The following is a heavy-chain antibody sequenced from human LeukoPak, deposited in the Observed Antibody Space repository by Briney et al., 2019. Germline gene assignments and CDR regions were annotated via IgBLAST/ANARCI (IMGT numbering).Heavy chain of an antibody. V-gene: IGHV4-61*02. CDR1: GGSISSGAYY. J-gene: IGHJ4*02. CDR2: IYTSGST. D-gene: IGHD2-2*01. CDR3: ARSVVPAARISEGAFDY. Sequence: PSETLSLTCTVSGGSISSGAYYWSWIRQPAGKGLEWIGRIYTSGSTNYNPSLKSRVTISVDTSKNQCSLKLSSVTAADTAVYYCARSVVPAARISEGAFDYWGQGTLVTVSS.